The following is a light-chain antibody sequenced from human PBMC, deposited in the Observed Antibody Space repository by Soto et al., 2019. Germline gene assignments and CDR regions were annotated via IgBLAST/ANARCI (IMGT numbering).Light chain of an antibody. Sequence: DIQLTQSPSLLSASVGDRVTVTCRASQVISNYLAWYQQKPGKAPRLLISAASTLQGGVPSRFSGSGSGTEFTLTISSLQPEDFATYYCQYLKSYPLTFGGGTKVDLK. CDR1: QVISNY. CDR2: AAS. J-gene: IGKJ4*01. V-gene: IGKV1-9*01. CDR3: QYLKSYPLT.